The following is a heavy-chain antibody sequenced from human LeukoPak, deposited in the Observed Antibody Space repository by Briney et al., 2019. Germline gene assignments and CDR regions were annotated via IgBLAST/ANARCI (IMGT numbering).Heavy chain of an antibody. CDR1: GGTFSSYA. D-gene: IGHD3-10*01. CDR3: ARDQGTYYFDY. Sequence: SVKVSCKASGGTFSSYATSWVRQAPGQGLEWMGRIIPILGIANYAQKFQGRVTITADKSTSTAYMELSSLRSEDTAVYYCARDQGTYYFDYWGQGTLVTVSS. V-gene: IGHV1-69*04. J-gene: IGHJ4*02. CDR2: IIPILGIA.